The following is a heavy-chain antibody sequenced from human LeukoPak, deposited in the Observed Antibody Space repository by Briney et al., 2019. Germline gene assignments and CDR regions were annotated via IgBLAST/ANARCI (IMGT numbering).Heavy chain of an antibody. D-gene: IGHD3-10*01. CDR2: IYHSGST. J-gene: IGHJ4*02. CDR1: GYSISSGYY. Sequence: SETLSLTCTVSGYSISSGYYWGWIRQPPGKGLEWIGSIYHSGSTYYNPSLKSRVTISLDTSKNQFSLKLSSVTAADTAVYYCARDDTPYGSGSYSNWGQGTLVTVSS. V-gene: IGHV4-38-2*02. CDR3: ARDDTPYGSGSYSN.